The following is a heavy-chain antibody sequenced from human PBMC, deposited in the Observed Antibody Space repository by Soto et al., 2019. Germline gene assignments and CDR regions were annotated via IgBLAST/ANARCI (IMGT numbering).Heavy chain of an antibody. CDR3: ARHKDTAMVTYYYYYGMDV. D-gene: IGHD5-18*01. CDR1: GYSFTSYW. V-gene: IGHV5-51*01. J-gene: IGHJ6*02. Sequence: GESLKISCKGSGYSFTSYWIGWVRQMPGKGLEWMGIIYPGDSDTRYSPSFQGQVTISADKSISTAYLQWSSLKASDTAMYYCARHKDTAMVTYYYYYGMDVWGQGTTVTVSS. CDR2: IYPGDSDT.